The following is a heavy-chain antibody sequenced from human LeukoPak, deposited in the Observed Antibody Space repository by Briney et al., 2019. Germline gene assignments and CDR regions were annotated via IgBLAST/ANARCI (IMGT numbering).Heavy chain of an antibody. V-gene: IGHV3-9*01. Sequence: GRSLRLSCAASGFTFDDYAMHWVRQAPGKGLEWVSGISWNSGSIGYADSVKGRFTISRDNAKNSLYLQMNSLRAEDTALYYCAKALGATHYYGMDVWGQGTTVTVSS. J-gene: IGHJ6*02. D-gene: IGHD1-26*01. CDR2: ISWNSGSI. CDR3: AKALGATHYYGMDV. CDR1: GFTFDDYA.